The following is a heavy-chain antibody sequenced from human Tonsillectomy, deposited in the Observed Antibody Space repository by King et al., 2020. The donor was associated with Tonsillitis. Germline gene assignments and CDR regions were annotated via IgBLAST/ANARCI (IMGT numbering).Heavy chain of an antibody. CDR1: GGSISSYY. CDR2: IYHSGST. J-gene: IGHJ4*02. V-gene: IGHV4-59*08. CDR3: AGGVGATRFDY. Sequence: VQLQESGPGLVKPSETLSLTCTVSGGSISSYYWSWIRQPPGKGLEWIGFIYHSGSTNYNPSLQSRVSISVDTSKNQFSLRLSSVTAADTAVYYCAGGVGATRFDYWGQGTLVTVSS. D-gene: IGHD1-26*01.